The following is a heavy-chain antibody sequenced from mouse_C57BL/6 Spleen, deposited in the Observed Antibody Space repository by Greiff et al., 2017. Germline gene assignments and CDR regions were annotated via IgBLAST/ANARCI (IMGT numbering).Heavy chain of an antibody. CDR1: GFSLTSYG. D-gene: IGHD4-1*02. V-gene: IGHV2-6*01. CDR2: IWGVGST. J-gene: IGHJ3*01. Sequence: VQVVESGPGLVAPSQSLSITCTVSGFSLTSYGVDWVRQSPGKGLEWLGVIWGVGSTNYNSALKSRLSISKDNSKSQVFLKMNSLQTDDTAMYYCASGFPQLGRGCAYWGQGTLVTVSA. CDR3: ASGFPQLGRGCAY.